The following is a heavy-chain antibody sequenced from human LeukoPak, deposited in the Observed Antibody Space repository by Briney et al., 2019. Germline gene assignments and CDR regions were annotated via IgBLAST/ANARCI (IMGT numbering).Heavy chain of an antibody. CDR2: IYYSGST. J-gene: IGHJ6*03. D-gene: IGHD3-3*01. V-gene: IGHV4-59*01. CDR3: GRAFGDDFFWSCYYYYYMDV. Sequence: TSETLSLTCTVSGGSISSYYWSWIRQPPGKGLEWIGYIYYSGSTNYNPSLKSRVTISVDTSKNQFSLKLSSVTAADTAVYYCGRAFGDDFFWSCYYYYYMDVWGKGTTVTVSS. CDR1: GGSISSYY.